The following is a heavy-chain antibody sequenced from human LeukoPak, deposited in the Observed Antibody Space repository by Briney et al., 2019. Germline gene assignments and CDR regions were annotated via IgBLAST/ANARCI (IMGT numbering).Heavy chain of an antibody. CDR2: LSPHGNYE. D-gene: IGHD2-2*03. Sequence: GGSLRLSCAASGFTFSRHWMSWVRQAPGKGLQWVAVLSPHGNYEYFADSMQGRFTISRDDSKNTVYLQMNSLRDEDTAVYYCARDWIDRSLDYWGQGTLVTVSS. CDR1: GFTFSRHW. V-gene: IGHV3-33*08. J-gene: IGHJ4*02. CDR3: ARDWIDRSLDY.